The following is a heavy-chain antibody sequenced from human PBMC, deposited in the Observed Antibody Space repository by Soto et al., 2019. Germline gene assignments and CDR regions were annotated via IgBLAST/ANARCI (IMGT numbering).Heavy chain of an antibody. CDR2: ISYDGSNK. CDR1: GFTFSSYG. CDR3: AKDFEYYYGSGSYYDTFGY. Sequence: GGSLRLSCAASGFTFSSYGMHWVRQAPGKGLEWVAVISYDGSNKYYADSVKGRFTISRDNSKNTLYLQMNSLRAEDTAVYYCAKDFEYYYGSGSYYDTFGYWGQGTLVTVSS. V-gene: IGHV3-30*18. J-gene: IGHJ4*02. D-gene: IGHD3-10*01.